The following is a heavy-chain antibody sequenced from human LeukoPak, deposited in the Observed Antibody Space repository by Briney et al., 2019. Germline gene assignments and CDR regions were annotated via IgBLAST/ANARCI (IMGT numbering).Heavy chain of an antibody. CDR3: AREATWGQWYFDH. CDR2: IASDGGAK. J-gene: IGHJ4*02. V-gene: IGHV3-30*03. D-gene: IGHD6-19*01. Sequence: GGSLRLSCVASGFSFSSHGMHWVRQAPGKGLEWVSVIASDGGAKFYADSVKGRFTLSRDNPKNMFFLQMNLLTVEDTAIYYCAREATWGQWYFDHWGQGTPVTVSS. CDR1: GFSFSSHG.